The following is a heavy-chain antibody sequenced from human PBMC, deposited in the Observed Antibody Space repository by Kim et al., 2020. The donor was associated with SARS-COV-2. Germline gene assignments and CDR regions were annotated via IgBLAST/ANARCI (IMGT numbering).Heavy chain of an antibody. J-gene: IGHJ4*02. Sequence: GGSLRLSCAASGFTFSSYAMHWVRQAPGKGLEWVAVISYDGSNKYYADSVKGRFTISRDNSKNTLYLQMNSLRAEDTAVYYCARVYSSLLYYFDYWGQGT. D-gene: IGHD6-13*01. CDR1: GFTFSSYA. V-gene: IGHV3-30*04. CDR2: ISYDGSNK. CDR3: ARVYSSLLYYFDY.